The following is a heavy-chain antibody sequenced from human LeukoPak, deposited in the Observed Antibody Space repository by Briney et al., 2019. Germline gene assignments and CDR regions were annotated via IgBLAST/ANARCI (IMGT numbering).Heavy chain of an antibody. CDR2: INHSGST. J-gene: IGHJ4*02. V-gene: IGHV4-34*01. D-gene: IGHD6-13*01. CDR3: ARAQSSSWFSPYFDY. CDR1: GGSFSGYY. Sequence: SETLSLTCAVYGGSFSGYYWSWIRQPPGKGLEWIGEINHSGSTNYNPSLKSRVTISVDTSKNQFSLKLSSVTAADTAVYYCARAQSSSWFSPYFDYWGQGTLATVSS.